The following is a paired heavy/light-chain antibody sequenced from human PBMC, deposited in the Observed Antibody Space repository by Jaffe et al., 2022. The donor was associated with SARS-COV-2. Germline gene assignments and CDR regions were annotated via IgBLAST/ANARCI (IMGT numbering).Light chain of an antibody. CDR2: WAS. J-gene: IGKJ4*01. CDR1: QSVSYSSSNKNY. CDR3: QQYSSPPLT. Sequence: DIVMTQSPDSLAVSLGERATINCKSSQSVSYSSSNKNYLAWYQQKPGQPPKMVIYWASTRESGVPDRFSGSGSGTDFTLTISNLQAEDVAVYYCQQYSSPPLTFGGGTKVEI. V-gene: IGKV4-1*01.
Heavy chain of an antibody. CDR2: IYARGNT. CDR3: ARGIRYSSGWNWFDP. V-gene: IGHV4-31*03. D-gene: IGHD6-19*01. J-gene: IGHJ5*02. CDR1: GDSITSGDYY. Sequence: QVQLQESGPGLVKPSQTLSLTCTVSGDSITSGDYYWTWIRQHPGKGLEWIGYIYARGNTYYNPSLESRITISADTSENEFSLKLSSVTAADTAVYYCARGIRYSSGWNWFDPWGQGTLVIVSS.